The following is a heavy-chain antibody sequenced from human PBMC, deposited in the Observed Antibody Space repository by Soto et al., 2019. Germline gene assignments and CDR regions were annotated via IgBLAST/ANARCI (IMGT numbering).Heavy chain of an antibody. J-gene: IGHJ4*02. CDR2: TYYRSKWYN. D-gene: IGHD6-19*01. CDR1: GDSVSSNSVA. V-gene: IGHV6-1*01. CDR3: ARVYNSPAVAGTFDS. Sequence: SQTLSLTCAISGDSVSSNSVAWNWIRQSPSRGLEWLGRTYYRSKWYNDYAVSVKSRITINPDTSKNQFSLQLNSVTPEDTAVYYCARVYNSPAVAGTFDSWGQGTLVTVSS.